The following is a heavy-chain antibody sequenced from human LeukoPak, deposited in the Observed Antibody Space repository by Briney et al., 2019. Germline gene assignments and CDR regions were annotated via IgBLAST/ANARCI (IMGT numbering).Heavy chain of an antibody. Sequence: GASVKVSCTASGFTFTSYGISWVRQAPGQGLEWMGWISGYNDITNYTQKFQRRVSMTTDTSTSTAYMELRSLRSDDTAMYYCARDDWERSSSFDCWGQGTLVTVSS. CDR2: ISGYNDIT. J-gene: IGHJ4*02. D-gene: IGHD1-1*01. CDR3: ARDDWERSSSFDC. CDR1: GFTFTSYG. V-gene: IGHV1-18*01.